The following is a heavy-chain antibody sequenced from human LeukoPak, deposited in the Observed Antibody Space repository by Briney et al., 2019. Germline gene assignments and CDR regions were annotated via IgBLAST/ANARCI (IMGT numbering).Heavy chain of an antibody. CDR2: ISSSGGST. V-gene: IGHV3-23*01. J-gene: IGHJ4*02. D-gene: IGHD6-19*01. Sequence: PGGSLRLSCEASGFTFTNYGMTWVRQALGKGLEWVSGISSSGGSTYYADSVKGRFTISRDNSKNTLYLQMNSLRADDTAVYYCAKGSSSGWYRPLDYWGQGTLVTVSS. CDR1: GFTFTNYG. CDR3: AKGSSSGWYRPLDY.